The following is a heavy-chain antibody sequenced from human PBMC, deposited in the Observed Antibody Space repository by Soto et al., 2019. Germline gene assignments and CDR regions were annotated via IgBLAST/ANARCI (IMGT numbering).Heavy chain of an antibody. J-gene: IGHJ4*02. CDR1: GGSISSGGYY. CDR2: IYYSGST. Sequence: SETLSLTCTVSGGSISSGGYYWSWIRQHPGKGLEWIGCIYYSGSTYYNPSLKSRVTISVDTSKNQFSLKLSSVTAADTAVYYCARGTHSRSRDGYNYFDYWGQGTLVTVSS. CDR3: ARGTHSRSRDGYNYFDY. D-gene: IGHD5-12*01. V-gene: IGHV4-31*03.